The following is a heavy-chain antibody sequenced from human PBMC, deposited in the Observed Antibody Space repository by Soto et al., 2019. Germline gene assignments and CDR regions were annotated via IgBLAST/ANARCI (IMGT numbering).Heavy chain of an antibody. CDR3: VRVAAVATSNWFDP. V-gene: IGHV4-31*03. J-gene: IGHJ5*02. D-gene: IGHD5-12*01. CDR1: GGSISSGGYY. CDR2: IYYSGST. Sequence: SETLSLTCTVSGGSISSGGYYWSWIRQHPGKGLEWIGYIYYSGSTYYNPSLKSRVTISVDTSKNQFSLKLSSVTAADTAVYYCVRVAAVATSNWFDPWGQGILVTVSS.